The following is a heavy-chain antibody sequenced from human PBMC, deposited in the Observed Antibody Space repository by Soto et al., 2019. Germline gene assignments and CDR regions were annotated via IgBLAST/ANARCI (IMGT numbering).Heavy chain of an antibody. CDR1: GFTFSDFA. CDR3: AAPRDEYGSGVSWFTYGMDI. V-gene: IGHV3-23*01. CDR2: RDGPGRST. J-gene: IGHJ6*02. D-gene: IGHD3-10*01. Sequence: GGSLSLSCLASGFTFSDFAMTWVRHVAGGGREWVASRDGPGRSTYYAESVRGRFSISRDNSENMLFLQMKRLTVDDTAIYYCAAPRDEYGSGVSWFTYGMDIWGQGTTVTVSS.